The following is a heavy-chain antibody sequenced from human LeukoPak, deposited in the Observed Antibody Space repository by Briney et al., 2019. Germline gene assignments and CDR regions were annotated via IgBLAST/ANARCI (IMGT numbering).Heavy chain of an antibody. CDR2: ISGSGGST. CDR3: AKDIVVSRAGYSSGWYGDY. Sequence: PGGSLRLSCAASGFTFSSYAMSWVRQAPGKGLEWVSAISGSGGSTYYADSVKGRFTISRGNSKNTLYLQLNSLRAEDTAVYYCAKDIVVSRAGYSSGWYGDYWGQGTLVTVSS. CDR1: GFTFSSYA. J-gene: IGHJ4*02. V-gene: IGHV3-23*01. D-gene: IGHD6-19*01.